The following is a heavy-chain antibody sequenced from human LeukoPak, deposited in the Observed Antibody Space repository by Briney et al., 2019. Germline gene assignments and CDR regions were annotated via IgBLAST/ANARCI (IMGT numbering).Heavy chain of an antibody. J-gene: IGHJ4*02. CDR2: IRSKTNDYAT. CDR1: GFTFSDSA. D-gene: IGHD3-3*01. CDR3: TNSFSDFWIDS. Sequence: GGSLRLSCAASGFTFSDSAMHWVRQASGKGVEWIGRIRSKTNDYATAYTGSLKGRFTISRDDSKNMAYLQMNSLKTEDTAVYYCTNSFSDFWIDSWGRGTLVTVSS. V-gene: IGHV3-73*01.